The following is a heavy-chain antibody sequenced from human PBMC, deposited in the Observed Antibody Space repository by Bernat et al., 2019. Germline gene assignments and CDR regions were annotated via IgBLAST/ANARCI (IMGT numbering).Heavy chain of an antibody. J-gene: IGHJ4*02. D-gene: IGHD3-22*01. CDR3: ARNTYYYDSSGYLSDY. CDR1: GFTFSSYG. Sequence: QVQLVESGGGVVQPGRSLRLSCAASGFTFSSYGMHWVRQAPGKGLEWVAVIWYDGSNKYYADSVKGRFTISRDNSKNTLYLQMNSLSAEDTAVYYCARNTYYYDSSGYLSDYWGQGTLVTVSS. CDR2: IWYDGSNK. V-gene: IGHV3-33*01.